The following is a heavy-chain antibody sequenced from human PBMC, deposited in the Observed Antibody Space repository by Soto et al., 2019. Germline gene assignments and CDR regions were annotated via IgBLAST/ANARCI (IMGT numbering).Heavy chain of an antibody. CDR3: ARDKSLGAFFDY. V-gene: IGHV3-33*01. J-gene: IGHJ4*02. Sequence: GGSLRLSCAASGFTFSSYGMHWVRQAPGKGLEWVAVIWYDGSNKYYADSVKGRFTISRDNSKNTLYLQMNSLRAEDTAVYYCARDKSLGAFFDYWGQGTLVTVS. CDR2: IWYDGSNK. CDR1: GFTFSSYG.